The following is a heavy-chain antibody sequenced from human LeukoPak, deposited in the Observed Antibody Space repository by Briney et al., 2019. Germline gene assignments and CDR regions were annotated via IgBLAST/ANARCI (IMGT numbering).Heavy chain of an antibody. J-gene: IGHJ4*02. CDR1: GASISSYW. D-gene: IGHD2-15*01. CDR2: MYTDGDT. Sequence: SETLSLTCTMSGASISSYWWSWIRQPAGKGLEWIGRMYTDGDTNFNPSLKSRVAVSLDTSKNQFSLKLISVTAAATAVYYCATAPPGCGGTCAFDSWGQGTLVTVSS. V-gene: IGHV4-4*07. CDR3: ATAPPGCGGTCAFDS.